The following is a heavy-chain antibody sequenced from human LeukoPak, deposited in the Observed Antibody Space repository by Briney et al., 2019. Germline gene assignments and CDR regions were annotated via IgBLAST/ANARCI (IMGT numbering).Heavy chain of an antibody. J-gene: IGHJ3*02. Sequence: DSVKGRFTISRDNSKNTLYLQMNSLRAEDAAVYYCAKDADSGWTEGAFDIWGQGTMVTISS. CDR3: AKDADSGWTEGAFDI. V-gene: IGHV3-30*02. D-gene: IGHD6-19*01.